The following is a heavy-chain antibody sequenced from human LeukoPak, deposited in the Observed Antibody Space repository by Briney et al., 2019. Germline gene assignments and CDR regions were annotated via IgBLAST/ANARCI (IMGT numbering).Heavy chain of an antibody. Sequence: PGGSLRLSCAASGFTFSRYWMNWVRQAPGKGLEWVANIKQDGSEKYYVDSVKGRFTISRDNAKNSLYLQMNSLRAEDTAVYYCARDYHDSSGYHPDYWGQGTLVTVSS. CDR1: GFTFSRYW. D-gene: IGHD3-22*01. CDR3: ARDYHDSSGYHPDY. V-gene: IGHV3-7*01. CDR2: IKQDGSEK. J-gene: IGHJ4*02.